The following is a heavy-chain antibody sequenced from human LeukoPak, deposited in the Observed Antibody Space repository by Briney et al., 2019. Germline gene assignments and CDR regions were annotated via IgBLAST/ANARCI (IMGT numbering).Heavy chain of an antibody. Sequence: PSESLSLTCTVSGASINSHYWSWIRQPPGKGLEWIGYIYYTGLPNFSPSLKSRVAISIDSSKNQVSQKLTSVTAADTAVYYCASLGGTHDYWRRGAMVSVPS. CDR3: ASLGGTHDY. CDR2: IYYTGLP. J-gene: IGHJ4*02. D-gene: IGHD1-26*01. CDR1: GASINSHY. V-gene: IGHV4-59*08.